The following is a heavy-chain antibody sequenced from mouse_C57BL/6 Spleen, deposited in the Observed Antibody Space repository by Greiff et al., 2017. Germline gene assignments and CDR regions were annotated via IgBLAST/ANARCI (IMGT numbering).Heavy chain of an antibody. CDR1: GYTFTSYW. J-gene: IGHJ4*01. D-gene: IGHD2-3*01. V-gene: IGHV1-53*01. Sequence: QVQLQQPGTELVKPGASLTLSCKASGYTFTSYWMHWVKQRPGQGLEWIGNIKPSNGGTHYNEKFKSTATLTVDKSASTAYMQRSSLTSEDSAVYYCARDGYYAMGYWGQGTAVTVSS. CDR2: IKPSNGGT. CDR3: ARDGYYAMGY.